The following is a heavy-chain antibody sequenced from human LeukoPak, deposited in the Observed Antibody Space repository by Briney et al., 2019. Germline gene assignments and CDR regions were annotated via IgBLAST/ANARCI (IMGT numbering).Heavy chain of an antibody. Sequence: SETLSLTCTVSGGSISSYYWSWIRQPPGKGLEWIGYIYYSGSTNYNPSLKSRVTISVDTSKNQFSLKLSSVTAADTAVYYCARVTGYRIEDYFDYWGQGTLVTVSS. V-gene: IGHV4-59*01. CDR3: ARVTGYRIEDYFDY. D-gene: IGHD6-13*01. J-gene: IGHJ4*02. CDR1: GGSISSYY. CDR2: IYYSGST.